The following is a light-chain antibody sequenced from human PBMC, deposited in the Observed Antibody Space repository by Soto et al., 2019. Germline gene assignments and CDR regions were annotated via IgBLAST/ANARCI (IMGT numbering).Light chain of an antibody. CDR3: AAWDGSLRAYV. J-gene: IGLJ1*01. V-gene: IGLV1-44*01. CDR1: SSNVGRNS. Sequence: QSVLTQPPSASGTPGQRVTISCSGSSSNVGRNSVNWYQQLPGTAPKLLIYSSNQRPSGVPDRFSGSKSGTSASLAISGLQSEDEVDYYCAAWDGSLRAYVFGTGTKLIVL. CDR2: SSN.